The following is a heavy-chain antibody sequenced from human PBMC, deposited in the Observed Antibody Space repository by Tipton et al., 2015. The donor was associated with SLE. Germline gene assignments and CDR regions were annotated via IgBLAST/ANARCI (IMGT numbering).Heavy chain of an antibody. J-gene: IGHJ4*02. CDR2: INPSGGDT. CDR1: GYSFATYY. CDR3: AIIATGFPFDY. D-gene: IGHD1-1*01. Sequence: QLVQSGAEVKKPGASVKISCKASGYSFATYYMHWVRQAPGQGLEWIGIINPSGGDTNYAQKFQGRVTMTRDTSTSTVYMELSSLRSEDTAVYYCAIIATGFPFDYWGQGTLVTVSS. V-gene: IGHV1-46*01.